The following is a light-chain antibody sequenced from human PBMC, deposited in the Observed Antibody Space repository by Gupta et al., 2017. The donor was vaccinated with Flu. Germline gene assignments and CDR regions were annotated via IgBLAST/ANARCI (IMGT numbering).Light chain of an antibody. Sequence: EIVLTQSPGTLSLSPGERGTLSCRASQSLKRNYLAWYQQRPGQAPRLLVYGASTRAAGIPDRFSGSGSETDFSLTISRLEPEDLAVYYCEQDDYTPRTFGQGTKVEIK. CDR2: GAS. V-gene: IGKV3-20*01. CDR3: EQDDYTPRT. J-gene: IGKJ1*01. CDR1: QSLKRNY.